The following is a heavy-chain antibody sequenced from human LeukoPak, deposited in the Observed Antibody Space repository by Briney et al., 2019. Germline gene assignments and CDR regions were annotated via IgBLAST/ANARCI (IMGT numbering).Heavy chain of an antibody. CDR3: ATRIAAAS. CDR1: GYTFTSYD. D-gene: IGHD6-13*01. CDR2: MNPNSGDT. Sequence: ASVKVSCKASGYTFTSYDINWVRQATGQGLEWMGWMNPNSGDTGYPQKFQGRVTMTRDTSITTAYMELSSLRSEDTAVYYCATRIAAASWGQGTLVTVSS. V-gene: IGHV1-8*01. J-gene: IGHJ4*02.